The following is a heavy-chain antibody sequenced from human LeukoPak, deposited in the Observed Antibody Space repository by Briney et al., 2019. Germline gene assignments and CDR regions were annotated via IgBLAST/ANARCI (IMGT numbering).Heavy chain of an antibody. V-gene: IGHV4-61*01. D-gene: IGHD7-27*01. J-gene: IGHJ4*02. CDR3: ATQGLTGDPGAFDY. CDR1: GGSVSSSSYY. CDR2: ISYSGST. Sequence: SETLSLTCTVSGGSVSSSSYYWGWIRQPPGKGLEWIGSISYSGSTNYNPSLKSRVTISVVTSKNQFSLKLSSVTAADTAVYYCATQGLTGDPGAFDYWGQGTLVTVSS.